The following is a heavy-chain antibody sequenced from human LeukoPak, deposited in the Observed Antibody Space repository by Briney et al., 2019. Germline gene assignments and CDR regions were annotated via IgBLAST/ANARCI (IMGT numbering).Heavy chain of an antibody. V-gene: IGHV3-48*01. CDR1: GFTFSSYS. Sequence: GGSLRLSCAASGFTFSSYSMNWVRQAPGKGLEWVSYISSSSSTIYYADSVKGRFTISRDNAKNSLYLQMNSLRAEDTAVYYCATALSVVTPFYDYWGQGTLVTVSS. CDR2: ISSSSSTI. D-gene: IGHD2-21*02. J-gene: IGHJ4*02. CDR3: ATALSVVTPFYDY.